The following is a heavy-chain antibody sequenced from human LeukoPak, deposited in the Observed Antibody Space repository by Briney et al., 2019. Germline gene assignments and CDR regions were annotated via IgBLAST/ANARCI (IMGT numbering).Heavy chain of an antibody. J-gene: IGHJ4*02. CDR1: GFTFSSYG. CDR3: AKADLVRYFDWLSN. V-gene: IGHV3-30*02. CDR2: IRYDGSNK. D-gene: IGHD3-9*01. Sequence: PGGSLRLSCAASGFTFSSYGMHWVRQAPGKGLELVAVIRYDGSNKYYADSLKGRFTISRDNSKNTLYLQMNSLRAEDTAVYYCAKADLVRYFDWLSNWGQGTLVTVSS.